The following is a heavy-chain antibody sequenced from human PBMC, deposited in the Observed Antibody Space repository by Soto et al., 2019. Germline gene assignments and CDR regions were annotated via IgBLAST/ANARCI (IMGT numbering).Heavy chain of an antibody. CDR2: IYPADSET. Sequence: GESVKISCKGAGYSFSNYWIGWVRQKPGKGPEWMGIIYPADSETKYSPSFQGHVTFSVDKSITTAYLQWSRLKASDTAVYYCARHFSSSWYYFDNWGRGTLVTVSS. CDR3: ARHFSSSWYYFDN. CDR1: GYSFSNYW. J-gene: IGHJ4*02. D-gene: IGHD3-22*01. V-gene: IGHV5-51*01.